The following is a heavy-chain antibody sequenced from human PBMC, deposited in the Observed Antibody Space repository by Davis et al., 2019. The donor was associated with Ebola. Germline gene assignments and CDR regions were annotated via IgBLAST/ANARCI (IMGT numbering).Heavy chain of an antibody. D-gene: IGHD6-13*01. J-gene: IGHJ6*02. CDR1: GYTFTGYY. CDR2: INPNSGGT. V-gene: IGHV1-2*04. Sequence: AASVKVSCKASGYTFTGYYMHWVRQAPGQGLEWMGWINPNSGGTNYAQKFQGWVTMTRDTSISTAYMELSRLRSDDTAVYYCARAPQSIAAAGRYYYYGMDVWGQGTTVTVSS. CDR3: ARAPQSIAAAGRYYYYGMDV.